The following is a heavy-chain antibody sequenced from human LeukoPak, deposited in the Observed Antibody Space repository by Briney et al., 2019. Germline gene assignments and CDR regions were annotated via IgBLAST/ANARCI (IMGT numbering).Heavy chain of an antibody. CDR1: GFSFSDSY. D-gene: IGHD3-3*01. CDR3: ARDDYDYWSGHYWFDP. CDR2: ISGDGTTI. V-gene: IGHV3-11*04. J-gene: IGHJ5*02. Sequence: GGSLRLSCTASGFSFSDSYMSWIRQAPGKGPQWISHISGDGTTIYYADSVKGRFTISRDNAKKSLYLEMNSLRAEDTAVYYCARDDYDYWSGHYWFDPWGQGTLVTVSS.